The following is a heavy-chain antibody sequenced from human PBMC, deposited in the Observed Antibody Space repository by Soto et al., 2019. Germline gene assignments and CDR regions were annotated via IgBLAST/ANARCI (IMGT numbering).Heavy chain of an antibody. CDR1: GYTFINYD. Sequence: PEASVKVSCKASGYTFINYDISWVRQATGQGLEWMGWMNPGSGKTGYANKFQGRVTMTRDASTSTAHLELSSLTSEDTAVYYCARMASSGTLNWFDPWGQGTLVTVSS. V-gene: IGHV1-8*02. CDR3: ARMASSGTLNWFDP. CDR2: MNPGSGKT. J-gene: IGHJ5*02.